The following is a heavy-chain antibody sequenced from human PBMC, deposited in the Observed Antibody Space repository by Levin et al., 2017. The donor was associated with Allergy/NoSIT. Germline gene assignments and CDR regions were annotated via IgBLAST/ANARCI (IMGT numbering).Heavy chain of an antibody. CDR1: GFTFSSYG. CDR2: ISYDGSNK. CDR3: AKERGYYGSGSYLAFDS. Sequence: GGSLRLSCAASGFTFSSYGMHWVRQAPGKGLEWVAVISYDGSNKYYADSVKGRFTISRDNSKNTLYLQMNSLRAEDTAVYYCAKERGYYGSGSYLAFDSWGQGTMVTVSS. D-gene: IGHD3-10*01. J-gene: IGHJ3*02. V-gene: IGHV3-30*18.